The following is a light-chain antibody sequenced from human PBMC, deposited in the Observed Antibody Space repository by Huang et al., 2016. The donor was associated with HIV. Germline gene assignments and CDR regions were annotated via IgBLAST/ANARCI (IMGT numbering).Light chain of an antibody. CDR2: DAS. J-gene: IGKJ1*01. Sequence: EIVMTQSPATVSVSPGERATLSCKASQSVTSTLAWYQQNPGQAPRLLIYDASTRATGIPARFSGSGSGTEFTLTISSLQSEDFAVYYCQQYNNWPRTFGQGTKVEV. V-gene: IGKV3D-15*01. CDR1: QSVTST. CDR3: QQYNNWPRT.